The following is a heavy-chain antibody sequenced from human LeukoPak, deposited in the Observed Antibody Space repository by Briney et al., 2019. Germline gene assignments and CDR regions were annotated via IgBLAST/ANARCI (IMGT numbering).Heavy chain of an antibody. Sequence: SETLSLTCTVSGGSISSSSYYWGWIRQPPGKGLEWIGSIYYSGSTYYNPSLKSRVTISVDTSKNQFSLKLSSVTAADTAVYDCAKHGRRNSSSDLDYWGQGTLVTVSS. D-gene: IGHD6-6*01. CDR1: GGSISSSSYY. CDR3: AKHGRRNSSSDLDY. CDR2: IYYSGST. J-gene: IGHJ4*02. V-gene: IGHV4-39*01.